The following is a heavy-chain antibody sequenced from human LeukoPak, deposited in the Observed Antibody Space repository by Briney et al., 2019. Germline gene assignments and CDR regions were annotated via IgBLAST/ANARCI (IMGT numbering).Heavy chain of an antibody. D-gene: IGHD5/OR15-5a*01. J-gene: IGHJ4*02. CDR3: ARDASTINFDY. V-gene: IGHV7-4-1*02. CDR1: GYTFTGYS. CDR2: ITTSTGNP. Sequence: GASVTVSCKASGYTFTGYSINWLRQAPGQGLEWMGWITTSTGNPTYAQGFTGRFVFSLDTSVSTTYLHINSLKAEDTAVYYCARDASTINFDYWGQGTLVTVSS.